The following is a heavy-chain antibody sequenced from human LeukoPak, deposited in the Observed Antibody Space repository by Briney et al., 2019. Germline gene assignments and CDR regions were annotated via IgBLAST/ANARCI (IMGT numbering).Heavy chain of an antibody. CDR1: RFTFRNAW. V-gene: IGHV3-15*01. D-gene: IGHD3-3*01. J-gene: IGHJ6*03. CDR3: TTEAYYDFWSGPYYYMDV. CDR2: IKSKTDGGTT. Sequence: GGSLRLSRLASRFTFRNAWLSWVRQAPGKGREGVGRIKSKTDGGTTDYAAPVKGRFTISRDNSKNTLYLQMNSLKTEDTAVYYCTTEAYYDFWSGPYYYMDVWGKGTTVTVSS.